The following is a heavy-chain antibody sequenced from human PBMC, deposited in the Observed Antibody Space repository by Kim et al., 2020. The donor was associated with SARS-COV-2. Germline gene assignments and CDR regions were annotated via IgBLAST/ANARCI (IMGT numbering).Heavy chain of an antibody. V-gene: IGHV3-9*01. D-gene: IGHD6-13*01. CDR2: ISWNSGSI. Sequence: GGSLRLSCAASGFTFGDYAMHWVRQAPGKGLEWVSGISWNSGSIGYADSVKGRFTISRDNAKNSLYLQMNSLRAEDTALYYCAKDNPPPAAGTGGTGAEYFQHWGQGTLVTVSS. J-gene: IGHJ1*01. CDR1: GFTFGDYA. CDR3: AKDNPPPAAGTGGTGAEYFQH.